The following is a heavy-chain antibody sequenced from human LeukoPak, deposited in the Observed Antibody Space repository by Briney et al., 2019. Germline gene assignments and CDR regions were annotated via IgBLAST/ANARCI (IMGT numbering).Heavy chain of an antibody. D-gene: IGHD6-25*01. Sequence: PSETLSLTCAVYGGSFSGYYWSWIRQPPGKGLEWIGEINHSGSTNYNPSLKSRVTISVDTSKNQFSLKLSSVTAADTAVYYWAGAAWDSSDQPNWFDPWGQGTLVTVSS. CDR2: INHSGST. CDR3: AGAAWDSSDQPNWFDP. J-gene: IGHJ5*02. V-gene: IGHV4-34*01. CDR1: GGSFSGYY.